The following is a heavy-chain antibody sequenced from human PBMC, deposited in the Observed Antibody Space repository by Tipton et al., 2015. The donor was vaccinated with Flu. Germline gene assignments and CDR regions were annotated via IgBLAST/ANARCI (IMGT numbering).Heavy chain of an antibody. J-gene: IGHJ4*02. CDR1: GFNFRTYW. CDR2: IYPDDSDT. CDR3: ARLPPGCYYDTSDFYRCYFDY. V-gene: IGHV5-51*01. Sequence: VQLVQSGAEEKKPGESLKISCKGSGFNFRTYWIGWVRQVPGTGLEWVGIIYPDDSDTRYSPSFHGQVTISADKSISTAYLQWNSLKASDTAMYYCARLPPGCYYDTSDFYRCYFDYWGQGTQVTVPS. D-gene: IGHD3-22*01.